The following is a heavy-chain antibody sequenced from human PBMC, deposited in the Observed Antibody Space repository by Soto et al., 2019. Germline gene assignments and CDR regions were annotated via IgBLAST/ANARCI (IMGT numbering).Heavy chain of an antibody. Sequence: QMQLVQSGAEVKRPGASVRVSCKSSGYTFTSFYIHWVRQAPGQGLEWMGIINPSGGITNFAQRFQGRVTMPRDMPTNTHYMKLSSLKPDDTALYYCASSPAFSSSWYGIPPDPSHVRDVWGQGTTVTVS. CDR3: ASSPAFSSSWYGIPPDPSHVRDV. CDR2: INPSGGIT. V-gene: IGHV1-46*01. J-gene: IGHJ6*02. CDR1: GYTFTSFY. D-gene: IGHD6-13*01.